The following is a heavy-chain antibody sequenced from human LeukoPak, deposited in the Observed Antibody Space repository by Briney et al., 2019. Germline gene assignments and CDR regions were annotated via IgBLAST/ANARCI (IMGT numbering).Heavy chain of an antibody. CDR3: ARHSGSYYNDDFDY. CDR1: GGSFSGYY. CDR2: INHSGST. D-gene: IGHD3-10*01. Sequence: PSETLSLTCAVYGGSFSGYYWSWIRQPPGKGLEWIGEINHSGSTNYNPSLKSRVTISVDTSKNQFSLKLSSVTAADTAVYYCARHSGSYYNDDFDYWGQGTLVTVSS. J-gene: IGHJ4*02. V-gene: IGHV4-34*01.